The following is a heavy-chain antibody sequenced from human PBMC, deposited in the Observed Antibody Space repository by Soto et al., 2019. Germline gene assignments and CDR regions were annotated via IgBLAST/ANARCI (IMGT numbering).Heavy chain of an antibody. J-gene: IGHJ5*02. Sequence: QVQLQQWGAGLLKPSETLSLTCAVYGGSFSGYYWSWIRQPPGKGLEWIGEINHSGSTNYNPSLKSRVTLSVDPSKNQFSLKLSSVTAADTAVYYCARGRYDILTGYVGRWFDPWGQGTLVTVSS. V-gene: IGHV4-34*01. CDR2: INHSGST. CDR1: GGSFSGYY. CDR3: ARGRYDILTGYVGRWFDP. D-gene: IGHD3-9*01.